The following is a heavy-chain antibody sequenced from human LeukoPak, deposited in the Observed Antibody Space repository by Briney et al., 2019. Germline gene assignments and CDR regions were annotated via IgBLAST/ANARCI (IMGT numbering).Heavy chain of an antibody. D-gene: IGHD1-20*01. CDR1: GDSISSYY. V-gene: IGHV4-59*01. CDR3: AREGFITGTSIDAFDI. Sequence: SETLSLTCTVSGDSISSYYWSWIRQPPGKRLEWIGYIYYSGSTNYNPSLKSRVTISVDTSKNQFSLKLSSVTAADTAVYYCAREGFITGTSIDAFDIWGQGTMVTVSS. J-gene: IGHJ3*02. CDR2: IYYSGST.